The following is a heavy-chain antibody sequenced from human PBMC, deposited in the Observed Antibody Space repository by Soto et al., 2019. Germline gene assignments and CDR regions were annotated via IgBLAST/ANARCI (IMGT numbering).Heavy chain of an antibody. CDR2: IIPIFGTA. Sequence: SVKVSCKASGGTFSSYAISWVRQAPGQGLEWMGGIIPIFGTANYAQKFQGRVTITADKSTSTAYMELSSLRSEDTAVYYCARGVVVPAAMHTLGYYYYGMDVWGQGTTVTVSS. V-gene: IGHV1-69*06. D-gene: IGHD2-2*01. J-gene: IGHJ6*02. CDR1: GGTFSSYA. CDR3: ARGVVVPAAMHTLGYYYYGMDV.